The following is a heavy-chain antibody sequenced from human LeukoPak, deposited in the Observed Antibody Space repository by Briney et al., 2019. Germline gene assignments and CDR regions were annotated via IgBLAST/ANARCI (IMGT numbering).Heavy chain of an antibody. V-gene: IGHV3-30*03. CDR2: ISYDGSVK. J-gene: IGHJ4*02. Sequence: PGRSLRLSSAASGFPFRSYGMHWVRQVPGKGLGWVAIISYDGSVKYYADSVKGRFTISRDSFNATLYLQMNSLRPDHSAVYYCARDRSGSYSRDYWGQGTLVTVSS. D-gene: IGHD1-26*01. CDR3: ARDRSGSYSRDY. CDR1: GFPFRSYG.